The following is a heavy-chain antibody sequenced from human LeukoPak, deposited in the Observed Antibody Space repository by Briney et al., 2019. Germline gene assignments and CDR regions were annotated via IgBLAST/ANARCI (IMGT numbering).Heavy chain of an antibody. V-gene: IGHV1-8*01. D-gene: IGHD1-26*01. CDR1: GYTFTSYD. Sequence: ASVKVSCKASGYTFTSYDINWVRQATGQGLEWMGWMNPNSGNTGYAQKFQGRVTMTRDMSTSAVYMELSSLRSEDTAVYFCARVSVGATFDYWGQGTPVTVSS. J-gene: IGHJ4*02. CDR2: MNPNSGNT. CDR3: ARVSVGATFDY.